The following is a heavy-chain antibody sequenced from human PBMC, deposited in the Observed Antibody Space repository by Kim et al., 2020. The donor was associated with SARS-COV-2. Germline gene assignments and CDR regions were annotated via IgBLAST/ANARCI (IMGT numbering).Heavy chain of an antibody. CDR2: ISSNGGST. D-gene: IGHD7-27*01. Sequence: GGSLRLSCSASGFTFSSYAMHWVRQAPGKGLEYVSAISSNGGSTYYADSVKGRFTISRDNSKNTLYLQMSSLRAEDTAVYYCVKERTRALGISPPDYWGQGTLVTVSS. J-gene: IGHJ4*02. V-gene: IGHV3-64D*06. CDR3: VKERTRALGISPPDY. CDR1: GFTFSSYA.